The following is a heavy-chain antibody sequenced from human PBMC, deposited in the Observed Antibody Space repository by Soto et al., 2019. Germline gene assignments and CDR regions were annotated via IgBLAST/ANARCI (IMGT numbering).Heavy chain of an antibody. Sequence: GGSLSLSCAASGFTFSSYAMSWVRQAPGKGLEWVSAISGSGGSTYYADSVKGRFTISRDNSKNTLYLQMNSLRAEDTALYYCAKDLFRSRYYYYGMDVWGQGTTVTVSS. CDR1: GFTFSSYA. CDR3: AKDLFRSRYYYYGMDV. CDR2: ISGSGGST. D-gene: IGHD3-3*01. V-gene: IGHV3-23*01. J-gene: IGHJ6*02.